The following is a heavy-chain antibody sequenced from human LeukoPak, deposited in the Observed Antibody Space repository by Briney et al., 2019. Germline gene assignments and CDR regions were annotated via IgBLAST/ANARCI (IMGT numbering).Heavy chain of an antibody. D-gene: IGHD1-20*01. CDR3: ARTPITGTTRFDY. CDR1: GFTFSSYG. V-gene: IGHV3-33*01. J-gene: IGHJ4*02. CDR2: IWYDGSNK. Sequence: SGGSLRLSCAASGFTFSSYGMHWVRQAPGKGLEWVAVIWYDGSNKYYADSVKGRFTISRDNAKNSLYLQMNSLRAEDTAVYYCARTPITGTTRFDYWGQGTLVTVSS.